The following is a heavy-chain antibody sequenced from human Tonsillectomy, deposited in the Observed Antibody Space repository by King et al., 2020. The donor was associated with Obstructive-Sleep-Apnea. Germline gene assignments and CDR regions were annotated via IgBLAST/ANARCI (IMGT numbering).Heavy chain of an antibody. CDR1: GYSISRAYY. J-gene: IGHJ4*02. D-gene: IGHD3-16*01. CDR2: IYHSGST. V-gene: IGHV4-38-2*02. CDR3: ARVEPQSSFLGPHYFDY. Sequence: VQLQESGPGLVKPSETLSLTCTVSGYSISRAYYWGWIRQPPGKGLEWIGSIYHSGSTYYNPSLKSRDPISVDTAKNQFSLKLSSVTAADTAVYYCARVEPQSSFLGPHYFDYWGQGTLVTVSS.